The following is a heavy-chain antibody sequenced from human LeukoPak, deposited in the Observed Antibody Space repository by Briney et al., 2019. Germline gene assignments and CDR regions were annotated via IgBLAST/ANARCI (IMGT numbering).Heavy chain of an antibody. CDR1: GFTFSSYA. CDR3: AKYNGDYYYYYYMDV. CDR2: ISGSGGST. J-gene: IGHJ6*03. Sequence: GGSLRLSCAASGFTFSSYAMSWVRQAPGKGLEWVSAISGSGGSTYYADSVKGRLTISRDNSKNTLYLQMNSLRAEDTAVYYCAKYNGDYYYYYYMDVWGKGTTVTVSS. V-gene: IGHV3-23*01. D-gene: IGHD4-17*01.